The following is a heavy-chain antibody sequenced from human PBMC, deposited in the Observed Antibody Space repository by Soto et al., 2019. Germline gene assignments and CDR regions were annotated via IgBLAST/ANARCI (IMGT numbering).Heavy chain of an antibody. Sequence: ASVKVSCKAPGDTFTSYYLNWVRQAPGQGLEWVGVINPHGGSTKYAQKFQGRITMTRDTSRSTVYMELSSLRSDDTAIYYCARSSGGNFGIIIEGSNWFDPWGQGTLVTDSS. J-gene: IGHJ5*02. V-gene: IGHV1-46*01. CDR1: GDTFTSYY. CDR2: INPHGGST. CDR3: ARSSGGNFGIIIEGSNWFDP. D-gene: IGHD3-3*01.